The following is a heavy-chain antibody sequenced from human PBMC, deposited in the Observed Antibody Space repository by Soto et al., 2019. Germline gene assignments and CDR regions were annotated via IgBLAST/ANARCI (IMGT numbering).Heavy chain of an antibody. CDR3: AREYSNPTKGFDY. Sequence: ASVKVSCNASGYTFTSYYMHWVRQAPPQALEWMGIINPSGCSTSYAHKFQARVTMTRSTSTGTVYMELSSLRSEHPAVYYCAREYSNPTKGFDYWGQGTLVTVSS. CDR1: GYTFTSYY. J-gene: IGHJ4*02. D-gene: IGHD4-4*01. CDR2: INPSGCST. V-gene: IGHV1-46*01.